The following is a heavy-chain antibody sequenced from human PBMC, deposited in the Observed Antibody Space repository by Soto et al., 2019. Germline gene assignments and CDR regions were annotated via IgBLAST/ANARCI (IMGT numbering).Heavy chain of an antibody. V-gene: IGHV3-64D*06. CDR3: VKDGTGGGLYCSSTSCRVFDY. CDR1: GFTFSSYA. CDR2: ISSNGGDT. J-gene: IGHJ4*02. D-gene: IGHD2-2*01. Sequence: EVQLVESGGGLVQPGGSLRLSCSASGFTFSSYAMHWVRQAPGKGLEYVSAISSNGGDTNYADSVKGRFTISRDNSKNTLYLQMTSLRADDTAVYYCVKDGTGGGLYCSSTSCRVFDYWGQGTLVTVSS.